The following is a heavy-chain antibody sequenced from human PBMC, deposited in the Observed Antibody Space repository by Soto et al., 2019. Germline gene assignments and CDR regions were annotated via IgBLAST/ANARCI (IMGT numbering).Heavy chain of an antibody. CDR1: GGTFSSYA. CDR2: IIPIFGTA. CDR3: ARPAVVTPDYYYYGMDV. J-gene: IGHJ6*02. D-gene: IGHD2-21*02. Sequence: SVKVSCKASGGTFSSYAISWVRQAPGQGLEWMGGIIPIFGTANYAQKFQGRVTITADESTSTAYMELSSLRSEDTAVYYCARPAVVTPDYYYYGMDVWGQGTTVTVSS. V-gene: IGHV1-69*13.